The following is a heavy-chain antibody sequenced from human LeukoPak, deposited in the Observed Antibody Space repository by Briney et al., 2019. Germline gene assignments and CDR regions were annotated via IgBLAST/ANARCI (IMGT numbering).Heavy chain of an antibody. D-gene: IGHD3-3*01. J-gene: IGHJ5*02. Sequence: ASVKVSCKASGYTFTGYYMHWVRQAPGQGLEWMGWINPNSGGTNYAQKFQGRVTMTRDTSISTAYMELSSLRSEDTAVYYCATTTLRFLDPLSRYNWFDPWGQGTLVTVSS. V-gene: IGHV1-2*02. CDR1: GYTFTGYY. CDR3: ATTTLRFLDPLSRYNWFDP. CDR2: INPNSGGT.